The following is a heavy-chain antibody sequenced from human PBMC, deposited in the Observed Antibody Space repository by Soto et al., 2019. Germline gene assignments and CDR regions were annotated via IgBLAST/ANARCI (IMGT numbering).Heavy chain of an antibody. CDR1: GGSISNSNW. Sequence: QGQLQESGPGLVKPSGTLSLTCAVFGGSISNSNWWTWGRQPPGKGLDWIGEIFHSGSTNYNSAPMCRVTISVDKANNQFSLKLGSVTAADTAVDYCARRPIVGAAIWGQGTLVTVSS. CDR2: IFHSGST. D-gene: IGHD1-26*01. CDR3: ARRPIVGAAI. J-gene: IGHJ4*02. V-gene: IGHV4-4*02.